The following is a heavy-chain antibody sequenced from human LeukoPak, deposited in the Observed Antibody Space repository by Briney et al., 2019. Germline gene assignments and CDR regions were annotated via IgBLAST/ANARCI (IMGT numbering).Heavy chain of an antibody. V-gene: IGHV3-23*01. D-gene: IGHD3-22*01. CDR1: GFTFSSYA. J-gene: IGHJ4*02. Sequence: PGGSLRLSCAASGFTFSSYAMAWVRQAPGKGLEWVSTISGSGVSTYYADSVKGQFTISRDNSKNTLYLQMNSLRAEDTAVYYCARDQGENYDSSGYYPYWGQGTLVTVSS. CDR3: ARDQGENYDSSGYYPY. CDR2: ISGSGVST.